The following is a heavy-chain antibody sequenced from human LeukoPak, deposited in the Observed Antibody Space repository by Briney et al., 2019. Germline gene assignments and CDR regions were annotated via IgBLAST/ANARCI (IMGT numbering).Heavy chain of an antibody. D-gene: IGHD5-24*01. Sequence: GGSLRLSCAVSGFTFNSIYMTWFRQAPGKGLGWVSVIYVDGTTIYSDSVKGRFTMTRDDSGNTLYLQLNSLRAEDTAVYYCAKEGRGANNARFGIDYWGQGTLVTVSS. J-gene: IGHJ4*02. CDR2: IYVDGTT. CDR3: AKEGRGANNARFGIDY. CDR1: GFTFNSIY. V-gene: IGHV3-66*01.